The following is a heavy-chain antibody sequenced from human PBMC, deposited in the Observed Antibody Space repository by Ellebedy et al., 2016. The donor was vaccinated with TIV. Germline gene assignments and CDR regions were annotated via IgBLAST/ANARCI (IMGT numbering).Heavy chain of an antibody. J-gene: IGHJ4*02. V-gene: IGHV3-23*01. CDR1: GFTFSSYA. D-gene: IGHD6-13*01. CDR2: ISGSGGST. CDR3: AKDTAAGTLDY. Sequence: GGSLRLXXAASGFTFSSYAMSWVRQAPGKGLEWVSAISGSGGSTYYADSVKGRFTISRDNSKNTLYLQMNSLRAEDTAVYYCAKDTAAGTLDYWGQGTLVIVSS.